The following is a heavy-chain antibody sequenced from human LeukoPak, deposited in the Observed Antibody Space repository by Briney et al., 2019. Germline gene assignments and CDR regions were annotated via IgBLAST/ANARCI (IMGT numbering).Heavy chain of an antibody. D-gene: IGHD3-3*01. V-gene: IGHV1-2*02. CDR2: INPNSGGT. CDR3: ARDRRITIFGVANYYFDY. Sequence: ASVKVSCKASGYTFTGYYMHWVRQAPGQGLEWMGWINPNSGGTNYAQKFQGRVTMTRDTSISTAYMELSRLRSDDTAVYYCARDRRITIFGVANYYFDYWGQGTLVTVSS. CDR1: GYTFTGYY. J-gene: IGHJ4*02.